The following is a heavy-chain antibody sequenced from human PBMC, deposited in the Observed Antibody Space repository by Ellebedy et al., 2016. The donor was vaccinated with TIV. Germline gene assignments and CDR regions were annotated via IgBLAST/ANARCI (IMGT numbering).Heavy chain of an antibody. CDR2: IYPGDSDT. J-gene: IGHJ6*02. D-gene: IGHD3-10*01. V-gene: IGHV5-51*01. CDR1: GYSFTSYW. Sequence: GESLKISXKGSGYSFTSYWIGWVRQMPGKGLEWMGIIYPGDSDTRYSPSFQGQVTISADKSISTAYLQWSSLKASDTAMYYCARQGSGSKYYYYYGMDVWGQGTTVTVSS. CDR3: ARQGSGSKYYYYYGMDV.